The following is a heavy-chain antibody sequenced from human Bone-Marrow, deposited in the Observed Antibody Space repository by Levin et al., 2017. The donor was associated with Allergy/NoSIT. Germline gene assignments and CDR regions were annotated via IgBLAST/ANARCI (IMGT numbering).Heavy chain of an antibody. CDR3: NQNALDF. J-gene: IGHJ3*01. V-gene: IGHV3-49*04. CDR1: GFPFPDYA. CDR2: IRGKSHGGTT. Sequence: GGSLRLSCTASGFPFPDYAISWVRQAPGKGLEWVGFIRGKSHGGTTEYAASVKGRFTLSRDDSKGIAYLQMNSLKTDDTAIYYCNQNALDFWGQGTMVTVSS.